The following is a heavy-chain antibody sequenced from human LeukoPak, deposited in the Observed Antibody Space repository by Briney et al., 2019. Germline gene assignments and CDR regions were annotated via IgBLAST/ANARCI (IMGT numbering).Heavy chain of an antibody. CDR2: INHGGST. Sequence: SETLSLTCAVYGGSFSGYYWSWIRQPPGKGLEWIGEINHGGSTNYNPSLKSRVTISVDTSKNQFSLKLSSVTAAHTAVYYCARVSYYDSSGNRGAFDYWGQGTLVTVSS. J-gene: IGHJ4*02. D-gene: IGHD3-22*01. CDR3: ARVSYYDSSGNRGAFDY. V-gene: IGHV4-34*01. CDR1: GGSFSGYY.